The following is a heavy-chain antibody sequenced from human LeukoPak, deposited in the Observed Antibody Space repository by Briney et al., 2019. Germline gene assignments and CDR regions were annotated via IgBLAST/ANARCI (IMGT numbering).Heavy chain of an antibody. Sequence: GGSLRLSCAASGFTFSSYAMSWVRQAPGKGLEWVSAISGSGGSTYYADSVKGRFTISRDNSKNTLYLQMNSLRAEDTAVYYCARDFGGYKQYYFDYWGQGTLVTVSS. CDR3: ARDFGGYKQYYFDY. CDR1: GFTFSSYA. D-gene: IGHD3-22*01. V-gene: IGHV3-23*01. J-gene: IGHJ4*02. CDR2: ISGSGGST.